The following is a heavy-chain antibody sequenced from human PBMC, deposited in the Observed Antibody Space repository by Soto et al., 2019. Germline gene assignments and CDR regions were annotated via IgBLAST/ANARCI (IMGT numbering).Heavy chain of an antibody. D-gene: IGHD2-8*01. J-gene: IGHJ6*02. CDR1: GYSFTDYH. V-gene: IGHV1-2*04. CDR3: ARGDSTDCSNGVCSFFYNHDMDV. CDR2: INPKSGGT. Sequence: ASVKVSCEASGYSFTDYHIQWVRQAPGQGLEWLGRINPKSGGTSTAQKFQGWVTMTTDTSISTASMELTRLTSDDTAIYSCARGDSTDCSNGVCSFFYNHDMDVWGQGTTVTVSS.